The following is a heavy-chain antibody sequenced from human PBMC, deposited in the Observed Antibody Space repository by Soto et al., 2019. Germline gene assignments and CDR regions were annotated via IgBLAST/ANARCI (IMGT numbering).Heavy chain of an antibody. D-gene: IGHD5-18*01. CDR2: IIPIFGTA. V-gene: IGHV1-69*13. CDR1: GGTFSSYA. CDR3: ARDNRPGAMAFDAFDI. J-gene: IGHJ3*02. Sequence: SVKVSCKASGGTFSSYAISWVRQAPGQGLEWMRGIIPIFGTANYAQKFQGRVTITADESTSTAYMELSSLRSEDTAVYYCARDNRPGAMAFDAFDIWGQGTMVTVSS.